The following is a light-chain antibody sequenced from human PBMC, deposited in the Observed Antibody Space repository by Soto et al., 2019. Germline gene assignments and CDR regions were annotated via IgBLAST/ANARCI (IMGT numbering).Light chain of an antibody. Sequence: DIQMTQSPSSLSASVGDRVTITCQASQDISNYLNWYQQKPGKAPKLLIYDASNLETGVPSRFSGSGSGTDFTLTISSLQPEDIATYYCQQYVNALTFGGGTKVDIK. V-gene: IGKV1-33*01. CDR3: QQYVNALT. J-gene: IGKJ4*01. CDR2: DAS. CDR1: QDISNY.